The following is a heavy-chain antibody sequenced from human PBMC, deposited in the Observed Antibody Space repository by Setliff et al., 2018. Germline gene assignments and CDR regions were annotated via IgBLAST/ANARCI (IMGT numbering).Heavy chain of an antibody. J-gene: IGHJ6*03. CDR2: FYHGGSA. CDR3: AREIGYYYYYYMDV. CDR1: GYSISSGYY. Sequence: SETLSLTCAVSGYSISSGYYWGWIRQPPGKGLEWIGGFYHGGSAHYNPSLRSRVSTSVDTSKNQFSLKLSSVTAADTAVYYCAREIGYYYYYYMDVWGKGTTVTVSS. V-gene: IGHV4-38-2*02.